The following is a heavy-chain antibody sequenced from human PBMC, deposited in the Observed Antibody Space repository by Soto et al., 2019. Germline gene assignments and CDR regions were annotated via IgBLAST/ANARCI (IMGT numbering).Heavy chain of an antibody. CDR3: ARDQYGDYFSDGMDV. CDR1: GGSISSYY. V-gene: IGHV4-59*01. Sequence: SETLSLTCTVSGGSISSYYWSWIRQPPGKGLEWIGYIYYSGSTNYNPSLKSRVTISVDTSKNQFSLKLSSVTAADTAVYYCARDQYGDYFSDGMDVWGQGTTVTVSS. CDR2: IYYSGST. J-gene: IGHJ6*02. D-gene: IGHD4-17*01.